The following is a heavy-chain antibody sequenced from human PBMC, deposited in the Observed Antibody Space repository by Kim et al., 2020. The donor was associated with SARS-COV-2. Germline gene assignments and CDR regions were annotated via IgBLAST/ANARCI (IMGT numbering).Heavy chain of an antibody. D-gene: IGHD2-15*01. V-gene: IGHV3-20*01. CDR2: INWNGGST. J-gene: IGHJ4*02. Sequence: GGSLRLSCAASGFTFDDYGMSWVRQAPGKGLEWVSGINWNGGSTGYADSVKGRFTISRDNAKNSLYLQMNSLRAEDTALYHCARPIFRSYAAAYDYWGQGTLVTVSS. CDR3: ARPIFRSYAAAYDY. CDR1: GFTFDDYG.